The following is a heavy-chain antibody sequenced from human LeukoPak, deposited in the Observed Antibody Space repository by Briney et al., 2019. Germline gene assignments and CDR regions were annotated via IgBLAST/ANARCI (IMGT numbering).Heavy chain of an antibody. V-gene: IGHV3-53*01. CDR2: IYSGGIT. J-gene: IGHJ4*02. CDR1: GFTLSSTY. Sequence: GGSLRLPCAASGFTLSSTYTSWVRQAPGKGLEWVSVIYSGGITYYADSVMGRFTIPRDNPKNTLYLQMNSLRAEDTAVYYCAGQRSYCSRGSCYFRFDYWGQGTLVTVSS. CDR3: AGQRSYCSRGSCYFRFDY. D-gene: IGHD2-15*01.